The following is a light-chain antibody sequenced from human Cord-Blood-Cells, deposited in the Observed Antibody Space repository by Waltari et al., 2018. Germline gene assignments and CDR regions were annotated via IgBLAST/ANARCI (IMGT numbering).Light chain of an antibody. CDR1: KLGDKY. Sequence: SYELTQPPSVSVSPGQTASITCSGDKLGDKYACWYQQKSGQSPVLVIYQDSKRPSGIPDRFSGSNSGNTATLTISGTQAMDEADYYCQACDSSTSYVFGTGTKVTVL. J-gene: IGLJ1*01. V-gene: IGLV3-1*01. CDR2: QDS. CDR3: QACDSSTSYV.